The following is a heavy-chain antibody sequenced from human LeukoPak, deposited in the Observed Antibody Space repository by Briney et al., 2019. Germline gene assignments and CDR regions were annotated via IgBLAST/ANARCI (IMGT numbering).Heavy chain of an antibody. CDR3: ARDKSVGATPLDY. CDR2: IKQDGSEK. D-gene: IGHD1-26*01. Sequence: GGSLRLSCAASGFTFSSYWMSWVRQAPGKGLERVANIKQDGSEKYYVDSVKGRFTISRDNAKNSLYLQMNSLRAEDTAVYYCARDKSVGATPLDYWGQGTLVTVSS. V-gene: IGHV3-7*05. J-gene: IGHJ4*02. CDR1: GFTFSSYW.